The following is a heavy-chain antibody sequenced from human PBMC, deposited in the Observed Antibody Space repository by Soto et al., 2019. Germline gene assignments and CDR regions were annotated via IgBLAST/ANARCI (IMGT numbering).Heavy chain of an antibody. V-gene: IGHV4-38-2*01. Sequence: ETLYLTCVVSGYVIDSGHYWGCVGQPPGKGLEWVGSIYDSGTTYYNPSLRSRVTISADTSKNQFSLSLTSVTAADTAVYYCARSPQYYTPGSSPFDYWGPGTMVTVSS. D-gene: IGHD3-3*01. J-gene: IGHJ4*03. CDR3: ARSPQYYTPGSSPFDY. CDR1: GYVIDSGHY. CDR2: IYDSGTT.